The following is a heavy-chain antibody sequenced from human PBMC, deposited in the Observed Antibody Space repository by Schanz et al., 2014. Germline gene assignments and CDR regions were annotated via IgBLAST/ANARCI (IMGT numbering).Heavy chain of an antibody. J-gene: IGHJ4*02. V-gene: IGHV3-30*03. CDR1: GFTISSYS. CDR3: ARDRGYCSGGSCLTFDY. D-gene: IGHD2-15*01. Sequence: VHLVESGGGLVKRGGSLRLSCAASGFTISSYSMNWVRQAPGKGLEWVAVISYDGSNKYYADSVKGRFTISRDNSKNTLYLQMNTLRAEDTAVYYCARDRGYCSGGSCLTFDYWGQGTLXTVSS. CDR2: ISYDGSNK.